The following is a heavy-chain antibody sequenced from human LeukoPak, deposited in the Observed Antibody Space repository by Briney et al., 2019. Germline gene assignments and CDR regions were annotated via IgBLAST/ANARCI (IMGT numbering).Heavy chain of an antibody. CDR3: ASNPPNTGDFYY. CDR1: GYTFTNLD. CDR2: MSPNSGDT. D-gene: IGHD1-1*01. Sequence: ASVRVSCKTSGYTFTNLDINWLRQALGQGLEWMGWMSPNSGDTGYAQKFQGRVSMTRDTSISTAYMELSSLRSEDTAVYYCASNPPNTGDFYYWGLGSLVTVSS. J-gene: IGHJ4*02. V-gene: IGHV1-8*01.